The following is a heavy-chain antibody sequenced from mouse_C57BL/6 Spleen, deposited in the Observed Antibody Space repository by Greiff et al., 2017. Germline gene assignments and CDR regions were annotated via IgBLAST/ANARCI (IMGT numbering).Heavy chain of an antibody. CDR1: GYTFTSYW. J-gene: IGHJ1*03. CDR2: IYPSDSET. Sequence: VQLQQPGAELVRPGSSVKLSCKASGYTFTSYWMDWVKQRPGQGLEWIGNIYPSDSETHYNQKFKDKATLTVDKSSSTAYMQLSSLTSEDSAVYYCARRGEWYFDVWGTGTTVTVSS. CDR3: ARRGEWYFDV. V-gene: IGHV1-61*01.